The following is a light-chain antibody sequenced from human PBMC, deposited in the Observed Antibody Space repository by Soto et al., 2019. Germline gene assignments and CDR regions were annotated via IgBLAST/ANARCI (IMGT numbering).Light chain of an antibody. Sequence: EIVLTQSPATLSLSPGERATLSCRASQSVGSSLAWYQQKLGQAPRLLIYAAPDRATGIPGRFSGSGSGTDFTLTISRLEPEDFAVYYCQQHGSSPWTFGQGTKVDIK. CDR3: QQHGSSPWT. J-gene: IGKJ1*01. V-gene: IGKV3-20*01. CDR2: AAP. CDR1: QSVGSS.